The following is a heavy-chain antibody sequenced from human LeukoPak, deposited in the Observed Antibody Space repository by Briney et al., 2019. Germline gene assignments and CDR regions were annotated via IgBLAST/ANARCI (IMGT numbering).Heavy chain of an antibody. J-gene: IGHJ4*02. D-gene: IGHD6-13*01. Sequence: GGSLRLSCAASGFTFNNYWMTWVRQAPGKGLEWVANIKPEGSAQYYADSVRGRFTISRDNAKNTLYLQMNSLRAEDAAVYYCASPLGIAAAGTHFDYWGQGTLVTVSS. CDR1: GFTFNNYW. V-gene: IGHV3-7*01. CDR2: IKPEGSAQ. CDR3: ASPLGIAAAGTHFDY.